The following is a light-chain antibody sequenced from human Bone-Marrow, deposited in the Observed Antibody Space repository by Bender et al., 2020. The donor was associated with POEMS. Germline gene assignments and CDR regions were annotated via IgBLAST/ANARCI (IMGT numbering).Light chain of an antibody. Sequence: QSVLTQPPSASGTPGQSVTISCSGTSSNFGNNAANWYQHVPGTAPKLLIYSNNQRPSGVPDRVSASPSGTSASLAISGLHSDDEADYYCSSWDDSLNGWVFGGGTKLTVL. V-gene: IGLV1-44*01. CDR2: SNN. J-gene: IGLJ3*02. CDR1: SSNFGNNA. CDR3: SSWDDSLNGWV.